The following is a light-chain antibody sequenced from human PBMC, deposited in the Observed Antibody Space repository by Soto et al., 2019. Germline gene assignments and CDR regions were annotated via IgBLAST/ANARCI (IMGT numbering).Light chain of an antibody. CDR3: QQYNDNWT. V-gene: IGKV1-5*03. Sequence: DVQMIQSTSTLSASVGDRVTITCRASQSISSWLAWYQQKPGKAPRLLIYKASNLERGVPSRFSGSGSGTEFTLTISSLQPDDSATYYCQQYNDNWTFGQGTKVDIK. CDR1: QSISSW. J-gene: IGKJ1*01. CDR2: KAS.